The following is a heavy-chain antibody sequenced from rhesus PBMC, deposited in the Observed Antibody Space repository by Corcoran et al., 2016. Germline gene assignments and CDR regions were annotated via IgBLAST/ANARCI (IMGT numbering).Heavy chain of an antibody. V-gene: IGHV4-76*01. J-gene: IGHJ1*01. CDR2: IYCSSGST. CDR3: AREAGVFEF. CDR1: GYSISSGYD. Sequence: QVQLQESGPGVVKPSETLSLTCAVSGYSISSGYDWSWIRQPPGKGLEWIGCIYCSSGSTNYNPSLKNRVTIAKDTYKNQFSLKLSSVTAADTAVYYCAREAGVFEFWGQGALVTVSS. D-gene: IGHD3-34*01.